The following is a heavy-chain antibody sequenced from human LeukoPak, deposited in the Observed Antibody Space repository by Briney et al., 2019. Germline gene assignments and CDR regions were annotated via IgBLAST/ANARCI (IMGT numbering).Heavy chain of an antibody. CDR1: GGSFSGYY. V-gene: IGHV4-34*01. J-gene: IGHJ4*02. Sequence: PLETLSLTCAVYGGSFSGYYWSWIRQPPGKGLEWIGEINHSGSTNYNPSLKCRVTISVDTSKNQFSLKLSSVTAADTAVYYCARDQGPPWQLFDYWGQGTLVTVSS. CDR2: INHSGST. D-gene: IGHD6-13*01. CDR3: ARDQGPPWQLFDY.